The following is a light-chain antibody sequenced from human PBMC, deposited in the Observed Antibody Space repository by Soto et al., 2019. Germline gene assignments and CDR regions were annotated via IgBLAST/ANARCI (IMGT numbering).Light chain of an antibody. V-gene: IGKV1-27*01. CDR2: LAS. J-gene: IGKJ2*01. CDR1: QGINSY. CDR3: QNCNSAPFT. Sequence: DIQMTQSPSSLSASVGDRVTITCRASQGINSYLAWYQQKPGKVPKFLIYLASTLQSGVPSRFSGSGSGTDCTLTISSLQPEDVATYYCQNCNSAPFTFGQGTKLEI.